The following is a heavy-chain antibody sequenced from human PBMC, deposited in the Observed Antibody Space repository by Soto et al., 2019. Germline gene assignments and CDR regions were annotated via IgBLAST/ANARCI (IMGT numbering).Heavy chain of an antibody. J-gene: IGHJ4*02. D-gene: IGHD3-10*01. V-gene: IGHV1-69*02. CDR2: IIPILGIA. Sequence: SVKVSCKASGGTFSSYTISWVRQAPGQGLEWMGRIIPILGIANYAQKFQGRVTITADKSTSTAYMELSSLRSEDTAVYYCARVQPDYYGSGSYYSPPFDYWGQGTLVTVSS. CDR1: GGTFSSYT. CDR3: ARVQPDYYGSGSYYSPPFDY.